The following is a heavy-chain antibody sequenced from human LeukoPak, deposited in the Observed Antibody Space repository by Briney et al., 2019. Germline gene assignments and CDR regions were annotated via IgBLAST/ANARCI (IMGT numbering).Heavy chain of an antibody. D-gene: IGHD5-18*01. CDR3: ASPSRGYSYGFDY. J-gene: IGHJ4*02. CDR1: GYSISSGYY. CDR2: IYHSGST. V-gene: IGHV4-38-2*01. Sequence: PSETLSLTCAVSGYSISSGYYWGWIRQPPGKGLEWIGSIYHSGSTYYNPSLKSRVTISVDTSKNQFSLKLSSVTAADTAVYYYASPSRGYSYGFDYWGQGTLVTVSS.